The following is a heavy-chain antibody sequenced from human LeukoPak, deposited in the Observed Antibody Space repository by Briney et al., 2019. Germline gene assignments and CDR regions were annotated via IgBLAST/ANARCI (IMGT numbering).Heavy chain of an antibody. V-gene: IGHV4-4*07. CDR2: IYTSGST. D-gene: IGHD3-22*01. J-gene: IGHJ4*02. Sequence: SETLSLTCTVSGYSISSGYYWSWIRPPAGKGLEWIGRIYTSGSTNYNPSLKSRVTMSVDTSKNQFSLKLSSVTAADTAVYYCAREGEYYYDSSGYYYFDYWGQGTLVTVSS. CDR1: GYSISSGYY. CDR3: AREGEYYYDSSGYYYFDY.